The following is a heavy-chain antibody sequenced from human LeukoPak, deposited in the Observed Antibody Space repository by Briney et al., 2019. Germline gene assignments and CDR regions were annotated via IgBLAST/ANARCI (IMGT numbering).Heavy chain of an antibody. CDR2: INHSGST. Sequence: SETLSLTCAVYGGSFSGYYWSWIRQPPGKGLEWIGEINHSGSTNYNPSLKSRVTISVDTSKNQFSLKLSSVTAADTAVYYCARGLSYYYDSSGYLFDAFDIWGQGTMVTVSS. V-gene: IGHV4-34*01. J-gene: IGHJ3*02. D-gene: IGHD3-22*01. CDR3: ARGLSYYYDSSGYLFDAFDI. CDR1: GGSFSGYY.